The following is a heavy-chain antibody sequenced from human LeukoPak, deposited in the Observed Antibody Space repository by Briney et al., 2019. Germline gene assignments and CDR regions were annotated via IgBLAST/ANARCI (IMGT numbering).Heavy chain of an antibody. V-gene: IGHV3-23*01. D-gene: IGHD3-10*01. J-gene: IGHJ4*02. Sequence: GGSLRLSCADSVFTFSTYAMIWVRQAPGKGLEWVSYASGSGGSTYYADSVKGRFTISRDNSKNTLYLQMNSLRVEDTAIYYCAKVPRSSLGYWGQGTLVTVSS. CDR1: VFTFSTYA. CDR3: AKVPRSSLGY. CDR2: ASGSGGST.